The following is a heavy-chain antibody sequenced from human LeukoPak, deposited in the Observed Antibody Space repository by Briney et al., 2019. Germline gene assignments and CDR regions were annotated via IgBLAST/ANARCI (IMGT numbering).Heavy chain of an antibody. Sequence: SETLSLTCTVSGGSISSSSYYWGWIRQPPGKGLEWIGSIYYSGSTYYNPSLKSRVTISVDTSKNQFSLKLSSVTAADTAVYYCATYYYGSGSYDSYYYYMDVWGKGTTVTVSS. CDR2: IYYSGST. D-gene: IGHD3-10*01. J-gene: IGHJ6*03. V-gene: IGHV4-39*01. CDR3: ATYYYGSGSYDSYYYYMDV. CDR1: GGSISSSSYY.